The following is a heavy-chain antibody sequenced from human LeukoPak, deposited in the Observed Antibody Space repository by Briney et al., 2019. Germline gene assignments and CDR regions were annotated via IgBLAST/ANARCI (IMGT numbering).Heavy chain of an antibody. J-gene: IGHJ4*02. CDR2: INHSGST. Sequence: SETLSLTCAVYGGSFSGYYWSWIRQPPGKGLEWIGEINHSGSTNYNPSLKSRVTISVDTSKNQFSLKLSSVTAADTAVYYCAGEPIAVAGTGGYWGQGTLVSASS. CDR1: GGSFSGYY. D-gene: IGHD6-19*01. V-gene: IGHV4-34*01. CDR3: AGEPIAVAGTGGY.